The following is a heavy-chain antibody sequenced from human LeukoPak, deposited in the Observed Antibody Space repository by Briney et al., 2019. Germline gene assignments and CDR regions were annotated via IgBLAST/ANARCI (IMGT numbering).Heavy chain of an antibody. Sequence: GGSLRLSCAASGFIFRSYAMSWVRQAPGKGLEWVSAISGSGGSTYYADSVKGRFTISRDNSKNTLYLQMNSLRAEDTAVYYCAKDLYYDFWSGDAFDIWGQGTMVTVSS. D-gene: IGHD3-3*01. CDR3: AKDLYYDFWSGDAFDI. J-gene: IGHJ3*02. CDR1: GFIFRSYA. V-gene: IGHV3-23*01. CDR2: ISGSGGST.